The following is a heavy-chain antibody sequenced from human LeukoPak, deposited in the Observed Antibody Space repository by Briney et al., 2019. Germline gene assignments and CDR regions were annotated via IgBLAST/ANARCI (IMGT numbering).Heavy chain of an antibody. CDR3: AKGGSIAARGGWYYYYYMDV. V-gene: IGHV3-33*06. Sequence: GGSLRLSCAASGFTSSSYGMHWVRQAPGKGLEWVAVIWYDGSNKYYADSVKGRFTISRDNSKNTLYLQMNSLRAEDTAVYYCAKGGSIAARGGWYYYYYMDVWGKGTTVTVSS. D-gene: IGHD6-6*01. CDR1: GFTSSSYG. CDR2: IWYDGSNK. J-gene: IGHJ6*03.